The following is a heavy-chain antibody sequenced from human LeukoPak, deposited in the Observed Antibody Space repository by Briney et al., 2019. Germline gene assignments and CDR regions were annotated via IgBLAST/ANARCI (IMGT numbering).Heavy chain of an antibody. J-gene: IGHJ4*02. V-gene: IGHV4-59*08. Sequence: SETLSLTCTVSGGSISSYYWSWIRQPPGTGLEWIGYIYYSGSTNYNPSLKSRVTISVDTSKNQFSLKLSSVTAADTAVYYCARRSGYGPLDYWGQGTLVTISS. D-gene: IGHD5-12*01. CDR2: IYYSGST. CDR3: ARRSGYGPLDY. CDR1: GGSISSYY.